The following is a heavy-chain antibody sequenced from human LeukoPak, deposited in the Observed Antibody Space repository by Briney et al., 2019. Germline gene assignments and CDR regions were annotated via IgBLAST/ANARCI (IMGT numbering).Heavy chain of an antibody. CDR2: IYYSGST. CDR1: GGSISSGGYY. D-gene: IGHD5-12*01. Sequence: PSETLSLTCTVSGGSISSGGYYWSWIRQHPGKGLEWIGYIYYSGSTNYNPSLKSRVTISVDTSKNQFSLKLSSVTAADTAVYYCARVHGVNPAITGYFDLWGRGALVTVSS. V-gene: IGHV4-61*08. J-gene: IGHJ2*01. CDR3: ARVHGVNPAITGYFDL.